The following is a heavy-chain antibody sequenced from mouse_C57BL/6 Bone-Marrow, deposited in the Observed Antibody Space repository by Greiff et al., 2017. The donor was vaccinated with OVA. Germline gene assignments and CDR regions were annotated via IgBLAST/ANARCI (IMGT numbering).Heavy chain of an antibody. D-gene: IGHD2-5*01. CDR2: IRSKSNNYAT. Sequence: EVKLVESGGGLVQPKGSLKLSCAASGFSFNTYAMNWVRQAPGKGLEWVARIRSKSNNYATYYADSVKDRFTISRDDSESMLYLQMNNLKTEDTAMYYCVRHSKNYAMDDWGQGTSVTVSS. CDR3: VRHSKNYAMDD. J-gene: IGHJ4*01. V-gene: IGHV10-1*01. CDR1: GFSFNTYA.